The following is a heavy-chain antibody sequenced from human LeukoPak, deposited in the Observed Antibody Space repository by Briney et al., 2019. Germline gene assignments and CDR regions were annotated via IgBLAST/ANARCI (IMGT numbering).Heavy chain of an antibody. D-gene: IGHD2-15*01. CDR2: ISSSSSDI. CDR1: GFTFSSYS. V-gene: IGHV3-21*01. CDR3: ARLYCGGGSCFYGMDV. J-gene: IGHJ6*02. Sequence: PGGSLRLSCAASGFTFSSYSINWVRQAPGKGLEWVSSISSSSSDIYYADSVKGRFTISRDNAKKSLFLQMRSLRAEDTAVYYCARLYCGGGSCFYGMDVWGQGTTVTVSS.